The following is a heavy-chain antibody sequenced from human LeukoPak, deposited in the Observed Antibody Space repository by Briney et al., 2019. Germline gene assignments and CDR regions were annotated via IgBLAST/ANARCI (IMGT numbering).Heavy chain of an antibody. D-gene: IGHD3-22*01. CDR1: GFTVNSNY. CDR2: IYSGGST. V-gene: IGHV3-53*01. CDR3: SGYYLLDAFDI. J-gene: IGHJ3*02. Sequence: GGSLRLSCAASGFTVNSNYMRWVRQAPGKGLEWVSVIYSGGSTYYADSVKGRFTISRDNSKNTLYLQMNSLRAEDTAVYYCSGYYLLDAFDIWGQGTMVTVSS.